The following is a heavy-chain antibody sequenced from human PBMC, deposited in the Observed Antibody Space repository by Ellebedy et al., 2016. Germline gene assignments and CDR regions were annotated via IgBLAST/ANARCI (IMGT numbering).Heavy chain of an antibody. V-gene: IGHV3-23*01. CDR3: YYGHYSGS. D-gene: IGHD4-17*01. J-gene: IGHJ4*02. CDR2: ISGDGETT. Sequence: GGSLRLXCAASGFTFSNFFMSWVRQVPGGGLEWFSTISGDGETTFSADSVKGRFAISRDNSRNTVFLLMHSLRAEDTAVYYCYYGHYSGSWGQGTLATVSS. CDR1: GFTFSNFF.